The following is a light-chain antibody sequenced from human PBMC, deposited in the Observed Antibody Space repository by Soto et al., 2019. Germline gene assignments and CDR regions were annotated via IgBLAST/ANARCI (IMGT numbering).Light chain of an antibody. J-gene: IGLJ1*01. CDR1: SSDVGGSNY. CDR3: RSYTSSSLYV. Sequence: QSVLTQPASVSGSPGQSITISCTGTSSDVGGSNYVSWYQQLPGKAPKLMIYDVSDRPSGVSNRFSGSKSGNTASLTISGLQAEDESDYYCRSYTSSSLYVFGTETKVAGL. V-gene: IGLV2-14*01. CDR2: DVS.